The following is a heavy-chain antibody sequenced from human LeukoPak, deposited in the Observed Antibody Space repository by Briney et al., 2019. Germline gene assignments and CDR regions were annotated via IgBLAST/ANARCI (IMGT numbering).Heavy chain of an antibody. CDR3: ARGAAGTTPDYYYFGLDV. Sequence: GESLKISCQGSGYRFTYYWIGWVRPMPGKGLEWMGIIYPGGSDTRYSPSFQGQVTISADKSINTAHLQWSSLKASDTAMYYCARGAAGTTPDYYYFGLDVWGQGTTVRVSS. CDR1: GYRFTYYW. CDR2: IYPGGSDT. J-gene: IGHJ6*02. D-gene: IGHD1-7*01. V-gene: IGHV5-51*01.